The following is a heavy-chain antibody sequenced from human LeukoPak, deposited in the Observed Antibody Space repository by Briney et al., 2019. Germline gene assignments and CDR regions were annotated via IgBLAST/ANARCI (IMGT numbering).Heavy chain of an antibody. Sequence: GGSLRLSCAASGFTFSGYIMNWVRQAPGKGLEWVSFVGTSGNTIYYADSVKGRFTVSRDNAKNSLFLQMNSLRAEDTAVYYCARDQWLDYWGQGTLVTVSS. J-gene: IGHJ4*02. CDR2: VGTSGNTI. D-gene: IGHD6-19*01. CDR1: GFTFSGYI. CDR3: ARDQWLDY. V-gene: IGHV3-48*01.